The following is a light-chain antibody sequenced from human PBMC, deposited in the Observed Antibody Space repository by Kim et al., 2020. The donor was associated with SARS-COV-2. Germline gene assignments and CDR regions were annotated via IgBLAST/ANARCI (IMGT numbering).Light chain of an antibody. J-gene: IGKJ4*01. Sequence: VSPGARATLSRRARQSVSSNLAWYQQTPGQAPRLLIYGASTRATGIPARFSGSGSGTEFTLTISSLQSEDFAVYYCQQYNNWPLTFGGGTKVDIK. CDR3: QQYNNWPLT. V-gene: IGKV3-15*01. CDR2: GAS. CDR1: QSVSSN.